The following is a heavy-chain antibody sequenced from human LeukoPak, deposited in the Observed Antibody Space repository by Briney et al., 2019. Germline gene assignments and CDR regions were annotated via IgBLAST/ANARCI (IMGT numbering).Heavy chain of an antibody. D-gene: IGHD3-3*01. CDR1: GGSISSSSYY. V-gene: IGHV4-61*02. J-gene: IGHJ4*02. Sequence: SETLSLTCTVSGGSISSSSYYWGWIRQPAGKGLEWIGRIYTSGSTNYNPSLKSRVTISVDTSKNQFSLKLSSVTAADTAVYYCARAWPGGFWSGYFDYWGQGTLVTVSS. CDR2: IYTSGST. CDR3: ARAWPGGFWSGYFDY.